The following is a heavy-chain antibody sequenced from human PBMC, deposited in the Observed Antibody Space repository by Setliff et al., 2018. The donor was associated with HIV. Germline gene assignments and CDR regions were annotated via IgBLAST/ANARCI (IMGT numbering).Heavy chain of an antibody. D-gene: IGHD3-22*01. CDR3: ARGTLYYYDTGGYSYFDY. V-gene: IGHV4-39*01. Sequence: SETLSLTCTVTGGSISSNNFYWGWIRQPPGKGLEWIGTIYSSGDSFYDPSLKSRVTTSIDSSKNQFSLKLSSVTAADTAVFYCARGTLYYYDTGGYSYFDYWGQGTLVTVSS. J-gene: IGHJ4*02. CDR1: GGSISSNNFY. CDR2: IYSSGDS.